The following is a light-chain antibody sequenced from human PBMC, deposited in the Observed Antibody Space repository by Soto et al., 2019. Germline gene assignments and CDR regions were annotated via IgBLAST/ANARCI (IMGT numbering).Light chain of an antibody. Sequence: EIVMTQSPATLSVSPGERATLSCRASQSVGSNLAWYQQKPGQAPRLLIYGASTRATGIPARFSGSGSGTEFTLTIRSLQSEDFAVYYCQQYNNWPPWTFGQGTKVDIK. CDR1: QSVGSN. V-gene: IGKV3-15*01. CDR2: GAS. CDR3: QQYNNWPPWT. J-gene: IGKJ1*01.